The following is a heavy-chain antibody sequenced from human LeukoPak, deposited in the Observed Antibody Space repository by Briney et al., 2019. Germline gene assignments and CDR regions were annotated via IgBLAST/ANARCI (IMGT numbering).Heavy chain of an antibody. CDR1: GGSISSYY. V-gene: IGHV4-59*08. CDR3: AGGASSWYNY. D-gene: IGHD6-13*01. J-gene: IGHJ4*02. Sequence: SETLSLTCTVSGGSISSYYWSWIRQPPGKGLEWIGYIYYSGSTNYNASLKSRVTISVDTSKNQFSLRLSSVTAADTAVYYCAGGASSWYNYWGQGTLVTVSS. CDR2: IYYSGST.